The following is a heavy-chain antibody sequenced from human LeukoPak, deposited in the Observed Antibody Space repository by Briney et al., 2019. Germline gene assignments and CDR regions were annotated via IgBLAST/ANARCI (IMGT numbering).Heavy chain of an antibody. CDR3: ARDRQQLVFDY. J-gene: IGHJ4*02. V-gene: IGHV1-69*16. D-gene: IGHD6-13*01. CDR1: GGTFSSYT. CDR2: IIPILGIA. Sequence: SVKVSCKASGGTFSSYTISWVRQAPGQGLEWMGRIIPILGIANYAQKFQGRVTITTDESTSTAYMELSSLRSEDTAVYYCARDRQQLVFDYWGQGTLVTVSS.